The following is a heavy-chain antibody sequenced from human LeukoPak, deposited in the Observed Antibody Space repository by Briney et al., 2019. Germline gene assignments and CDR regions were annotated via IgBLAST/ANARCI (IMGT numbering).Heavy chain of an antibody. CDR2: IYPGDSDT. CDR1: GYTFNNYW. Sequence: GESLKISCKASGYTFNNYWIGWVRQMPGKGLEWMGIIYPGDSDTRYSPSFQGQVTISADKSISTAYLQWSSLKASDTAMYYCARGITMVRGAIGWFDPWGQGTLVTVSS. J-gene: IGHJ5*02. V-gene: IGHV5-51*01. CDR3: ARGITMVRGAIGWFDP. D-gene: IGHD3-10*01.